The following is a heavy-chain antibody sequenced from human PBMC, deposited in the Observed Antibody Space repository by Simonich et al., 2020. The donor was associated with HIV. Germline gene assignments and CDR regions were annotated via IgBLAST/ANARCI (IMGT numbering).Heavy chain of an antibody. V-gene: IGHV4-34*01. CDR3: AGSPEYDPSKIAAAALLRGAAFDI. CDR1: GGSFSGYY. D-gene: IGHD6-13*01. Sequence: QVQLQQWGAGLLKPSETLSLTCAVHGGSFSGYYWGWIRQPPGKGLGWIGEINHSGRTNHNPSLKSRVTISVDTSKNQFSLKLSSVTAADTAVYYCAGSPEYDPSKIAAAALLRGAAFDIWGQGTMVTVSS. CDR2: INHSGRT. J-gene: IGHJ3*02.